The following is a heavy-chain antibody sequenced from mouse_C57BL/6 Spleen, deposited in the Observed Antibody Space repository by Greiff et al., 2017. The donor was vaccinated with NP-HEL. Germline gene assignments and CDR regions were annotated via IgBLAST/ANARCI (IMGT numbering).Heavy chain of an antibody. Sequence: EVQLVESEGGLVQPGSSMKLSCTASGFTFSDYYMAWVRQVPEKGLEWVANINYDGSSTYYLDSLKSRFIISRDNAKNILYLQMSSLKSEDTATYYCARGGLDFYYAMDYWGQGTSVTVSS. J-gene: IGHJ4*01. CDR2: INYDGSST. V-gene: IGHV5-16*01. CDR3: ARGGLDFYYAMDY. CDR1: GFTFSDYY. D-gene: IGHD3-3*01.